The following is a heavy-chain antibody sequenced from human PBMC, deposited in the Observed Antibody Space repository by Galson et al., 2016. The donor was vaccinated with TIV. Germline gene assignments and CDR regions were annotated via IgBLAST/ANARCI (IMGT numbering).Heavy chain of an antibody. CDR3: ARPSSSCRGCSYYYYMDV. CDR1: GGTFNIYA. D-gene: IGHD6-19*01. CDR2: ILPIFGAA. V-gene: IGHV1-69*13. Sequence: SVMVSCKASGGTFNIYAISWVRQAPGQGLEWMGGILPIFGAATYAQKFQGRVTITADESTNTAYMELSSLKSDDTAMYYCARPSSSCRGCSYYYYMDVWGKGTTVTVSS. J-gene: IGHJ6*03.